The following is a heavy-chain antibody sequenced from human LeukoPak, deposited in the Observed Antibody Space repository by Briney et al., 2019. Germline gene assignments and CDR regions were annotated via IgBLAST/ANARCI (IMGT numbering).Heavy chain of an antibody. CDR1: GGSISSYY. Sequence: PSETLSLTCTVSGGSISSYYWSWIRQPPGKGLEWIGYIYYSGSTNYNPSLKSRVTISVDTSKNQFSLKLSSVTAADTAVYYCARLASGGYSGNDYWGQGTLVTVSS. V-gene: IGHV4-59*08. CDR3: ARLASGGYSGNDY. D-gene: IGHD5-12*01. CDR2: IYYSGST. J-gene: IGHJ4*02.